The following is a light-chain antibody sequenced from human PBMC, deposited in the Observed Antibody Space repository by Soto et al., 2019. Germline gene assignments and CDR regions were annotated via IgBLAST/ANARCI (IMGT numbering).Light chain of an antibody. CDR1: QSISSW. CDR3: QQYNAYPWT. CDR2: DAS. V-gene: IGKV1-5*01. Sequence: DIQMTQSQSILSASVGDRVTITCRASQSISSWLAXYQQKPGKAPKLLIYDASSLESGVPSRFSGSGSGTDSTLTISSLQPDNFATYYCQQYNAYPWTFGQGTKVDTK. J-gene: IGKJ1*01.